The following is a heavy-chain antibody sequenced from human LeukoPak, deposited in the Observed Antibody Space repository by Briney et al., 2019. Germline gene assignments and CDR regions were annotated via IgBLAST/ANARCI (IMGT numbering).Heavy chain of an antibody. CDR1: GFTFRSFA. Sequence: GGSLRLSCAASGFTFRSFAMMWFRQAPGKGLERVSAISGSGVDIYYADSVKGRFTISRDNSKNTLFLQMNSLRVEDTAVYYCASRHPDIASPWGQGTLVTVSS. CDR2: ISGSGVDI. D-gene: IGHD5-12*01. V-gene: IGHV3-23*01. J-gene: IGHJ5*02. CDR3: ASRHPDIASP.